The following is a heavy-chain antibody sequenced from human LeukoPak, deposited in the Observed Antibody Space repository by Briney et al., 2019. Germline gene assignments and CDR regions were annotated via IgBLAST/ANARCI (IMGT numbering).Heavy chain of an antibody. V-gene: IGHV1-69*05. D-gene: IGHD4-11*01. CDR1: GGTFSSYA. CDR3: ARDPGTTVRPLVY. Sequence: ASVKVSCKASGGTFSSYAISWVRQAPGQGLEWMGGIIPIFGTANYAQKFQGRVTITTDESTSTAYMELSSLRSEDTAVYYCARDPGTTVRPLVYWGQGTLVTVSS. J-gene: IGHJ4*02. CDR2: IIPIFGTA.